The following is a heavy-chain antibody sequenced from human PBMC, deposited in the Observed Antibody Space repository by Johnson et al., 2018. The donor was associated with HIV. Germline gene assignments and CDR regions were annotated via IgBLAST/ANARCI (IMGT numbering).Heavy chain of an antibody. CDR2: INWNGGST. J-gene: IGHJ3*02. CDR3: AKRGARYGSGGSCFDAFDI. V-gene: IGHV3-20*04. Sequence: VQLVESGGGVVRPGGSLRLSCAASGFTFDDYGMSWVRQAPGKGLEWVSGINWNGGSTGYADSVKGRFTISRDNAKNYLYLQMNSLRAEDTAVYYCAKRGARYGSGGSCFDAFDIWGQGKMVTVSS. CDR1: GFTFDDYG. D-gene: IGHD2-15*01.